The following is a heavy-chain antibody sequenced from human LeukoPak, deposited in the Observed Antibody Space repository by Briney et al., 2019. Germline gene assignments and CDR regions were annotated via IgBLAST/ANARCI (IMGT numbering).Heavy chain of an antibody. J-gene: IGHJ4*02. CDR2: IYYSGST. CDR3: ARGPRIAAGDTVDY. V-gene: IGHV4-30-4*01. Sequence: SETLSLTCTVSGGSISSGDYCWSWIRQPPGKGLEWIGNIYYSGSTYYNPSLKSRVTISVDTSKNQFSLKLSSVTAADTAVYYCARGPRIAAGDTVDYWGQGTLVTVSS. CDR1: GGSISSGDYC. D-gene: IGHD6-13*01.